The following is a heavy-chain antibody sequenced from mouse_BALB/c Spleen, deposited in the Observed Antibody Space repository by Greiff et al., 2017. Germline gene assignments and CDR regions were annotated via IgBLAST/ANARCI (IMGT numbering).Heavy chain of an antibody. CDR1: GFTFSSYT. CDR3: ARAPLYGNYDAMDY. D-gene: IGHD2-1*01. Sequence: EVQGVESGGGLVQPGGSLKLSCAASGFTFSSYTMSWVRQTPEKRLEWVAYISNGGGSTYYPDTVKGRFTISRDNAKNTLYLQMSSLKSEDTAMYYCARAPLYGNYDAMDYWGQGTSVTVSS. V-gene: IGHV5-12-2*01. J-gene: IGHJ4*01. CDR2: ISNGGGST.